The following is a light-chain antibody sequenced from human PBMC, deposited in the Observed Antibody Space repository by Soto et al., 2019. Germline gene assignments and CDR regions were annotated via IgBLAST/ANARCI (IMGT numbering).Light chain of an antibody. CDR2: GAS. V-gene: IGKV3-20*01. CDR1: QSVSSGY. Sequence: EIVLTQSPGTLSLSPGKGATLFCRASQSVSSGYLAWYQQRPGQPPRLLIYGASNRAAGIPDRFSGSASGTDFTLTISRLEPEDFAVYYCQQYGSSMYTFGQGTKLEI. J-gene: IGKJ2*01. CDR3: QQYGSSMYT.